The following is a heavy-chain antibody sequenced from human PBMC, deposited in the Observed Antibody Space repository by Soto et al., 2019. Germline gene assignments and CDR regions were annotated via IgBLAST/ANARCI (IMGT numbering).Heavy chain of an antibody. CDR1: GFTFSRNA. V-gene: IGHV3-23*01. CDR2: INGSGDKT. Sequence: EVQVLESGGGLVQPGGSLRLSCVVSGFTFSRNAMSWVRQAPGKGLEWVSAINGSGDKTYYADSVKGRFTISRDKSKNTLYLQMTSLRAEDTALYYCTKDPLYYDGLFDPWGQGTLVTVSS. CDR3: TKDPLYYDGLFDP. J-gene: IGHJ5*02. D-gene: IGHD3-22*01.